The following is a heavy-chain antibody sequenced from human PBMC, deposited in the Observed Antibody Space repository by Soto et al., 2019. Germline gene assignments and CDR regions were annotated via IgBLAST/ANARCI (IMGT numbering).Heavy chain of an antibody. Sequence: SETLSLTCAVAGCSIRNNYVSWGWIRQPPGKGLDWIGYIYYSGSTNYNPSLKSRVTISVDTSKNQFSLKLSSVTAAHTAVYYCARSIFIAVARTGWYLDLWGRGTLVTLYS. J-gene: IGHJ2*01. V-gene: IGHV4-61*05. D-gene: IGHD6-19*01. CDR2: IYYSGST. CDR1: GCSIRNNYVS. CDR3: ARSIFIAVARTGWYLDL.